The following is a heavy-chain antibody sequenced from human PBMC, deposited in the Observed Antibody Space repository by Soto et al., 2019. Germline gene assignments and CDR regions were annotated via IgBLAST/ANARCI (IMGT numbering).Heavy chain of an antibody. CDR2: ISYDGSNN. CDR3: AKDGWFGELPYYYYGMDV. CDR1: GFTFSSYG. Sequence: GGSLRLSCAASGFTFSSYGMHWVRQAPGKGLEWVGVISYDGSNNYYADPVKGRFTISRDNSKNTLYLQMNSLRAEDTAVYYCAKDGWFGELPYYYYGMDVWGQGTTVTVSS. J-gene: IGHJ6*02. V-gene: IGHV3-30*18. D-gene: IGHD3-10*01.